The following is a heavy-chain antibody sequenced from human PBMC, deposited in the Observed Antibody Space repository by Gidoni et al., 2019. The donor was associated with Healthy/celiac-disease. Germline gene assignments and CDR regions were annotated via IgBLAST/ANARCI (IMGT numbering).Heavy chain of an antibody. Sequence: QVQLVESGGGVVQPGRSLRLSCAASGFTFSSYGMHWVRQAPGKGLEWVAVISYDGSNKYYADSVKGRFTISRDNSKNTLYLQMNSLRAEDTAVYYCAKADTYIAVASRWGMDVWGQGTTVTVSS. CDR3: AKADTYIAVASRWGMDV. CDR1: GFTFSSYG. J-gene: IGHJ6*02. D-gene: IGHD6-19*01. CDR2: ISYDGSNK. V-gene: IGHV3-30*18.